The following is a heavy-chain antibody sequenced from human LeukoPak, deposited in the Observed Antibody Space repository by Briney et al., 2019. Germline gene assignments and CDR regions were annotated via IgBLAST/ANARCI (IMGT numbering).Heavy chain of an antibody. V-gene: IGHV3-23*01. Sequence: GGSLRLSCAASGFTFSTFAMIWVRQPPGKGLEWVSSIFPSGGEIHYADSVRGRFTISRDNSKSTLSLQMNSLRAEDTAVYYCARDPGTDGSSWYVLDNWGQGTLVTVSA. J-gene: IGHJ4*02. D-gene: IGHD6-13*01. CDR1: GFTFSTFA. CDR3: ARDPGTDGSSWYVLDN. CDR2: IFPSGGEI.